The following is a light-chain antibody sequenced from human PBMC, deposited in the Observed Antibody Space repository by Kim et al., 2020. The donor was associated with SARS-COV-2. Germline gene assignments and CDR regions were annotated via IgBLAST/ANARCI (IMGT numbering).Light chain of an antibody. CDR1: QGISSY. J-gene: IGKJ4*01. Sequence: AIRMTQSPSSFSASTGDRVTITCRASQGISSYLAWYQQKPGKAPKLLIYAASTLQSGVPSRFSGSESGTDFTLTISCLQSEDFATYYCQQYYSYPPTFGGGTKVDIK. CDR3: QQYYSYPPT. V-gene: IGKV1-8*01. CDR2: AAS.